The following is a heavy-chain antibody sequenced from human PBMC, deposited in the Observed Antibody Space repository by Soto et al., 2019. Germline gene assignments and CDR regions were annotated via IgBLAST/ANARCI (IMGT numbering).Heavy chain of an antibody. CDR3: AREIVTAGGNNYFDP. J-gene: IGHJ5*02. V-gene: IGHV4-4*02. D-gene: IGHD2-21*02. CDR2: VYHTGDT. Sequence: PSETLSLTCGVCGGTVASSHWWSWLRQCPGRGLEWIGNVYHTGDTNFNPSLQSRVTFSVDKSNNQFSLRLTSVTAADTAVYFCAREIVTAGGNNYFDPWGPGTLVTVSS. CDR1: GGTVASSHW.